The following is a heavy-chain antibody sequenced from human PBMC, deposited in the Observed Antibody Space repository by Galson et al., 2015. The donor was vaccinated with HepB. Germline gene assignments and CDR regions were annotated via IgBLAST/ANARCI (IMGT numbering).Heavy chain of an antibody. CDR3: ATSSGSYSVY. Sequence: SLRLSCAASGFTFSRYWMSWVRQAPGKGLEYVATIKEDGSEQYYVDSVKGRFTISRDNAKNSLYLQIRSLRAEDTAVYYCATSSGSYSVYWGQGTLVTVSS. CDR2: IKEDGSEQ. V-gene: IGHV3-7*03. D-gene: IGHD1-26*01. J-gene: IGHJ4*02. CDR1: GFTFSRYW.